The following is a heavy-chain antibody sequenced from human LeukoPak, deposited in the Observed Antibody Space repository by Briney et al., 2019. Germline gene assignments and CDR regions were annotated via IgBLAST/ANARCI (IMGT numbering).Heavy chain of an antibody. CDR2: ISYDGSNK. CDR3: AKDLYWSGFLDY. CDR1: GFTFSSYA. Sequence: GGSLRLSCAASGFTFSSYAMHWVRQAPGKGLEWVAVISYDGSNKYYADSVKGRFTISRDNSKNTLYLQMNSLRAEDTAVYYCAKDLYWSGFLDYWGQGTLVTVSS. J-gene: IGHJ4*02. D-gene: IGHD2-15*01. V-gene: IGHV3-30-3*01.